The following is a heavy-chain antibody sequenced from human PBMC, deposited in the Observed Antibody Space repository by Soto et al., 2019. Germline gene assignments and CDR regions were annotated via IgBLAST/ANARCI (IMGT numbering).Heavy chain of an antibody. Sequence: QVQLVQSGAEVKKPGSSVKVSCKAAGGTFSSYAISWVRQAPGQGLESMGGIIPIFGTANYAQKFQGRVTITADESTSTAYMELSSLRSEDTAVYYCARVTAMAEDEYYYGMDVWGQGTTVTVSS. CDR1: GGTFSSYA. J-gene: IGHJ6*02. CDR3: ARVTAMAEDEYYYGMDV. D-gene: IGHD5-18*01. V-gene: IGHV1-69*12. CDR2: IIPIFGTA.